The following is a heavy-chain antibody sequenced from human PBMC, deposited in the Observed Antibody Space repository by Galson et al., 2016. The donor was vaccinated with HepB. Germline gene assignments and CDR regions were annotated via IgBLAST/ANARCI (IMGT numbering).Heavy chain of an antibody. J-gene: IGHJ6*02. CDR1: GGTFSSYA. V-gene: IGHV1-69*13. D-gene: IGHD3-9*01. CDR3: ASRHRDDILTGYYTLFYYGMDV. Sequence: SVKVSCKASGGTFSSYAISWVRQAPGQGLEWMGGIIPIFGTANYAQKFQGRVTITADESTSTAYMELSSLRSEDTAVYYCASRHRDDILTGYYTLFYYGMDVRGQGTTVTVSS. CDR2: IIPIFGTA.